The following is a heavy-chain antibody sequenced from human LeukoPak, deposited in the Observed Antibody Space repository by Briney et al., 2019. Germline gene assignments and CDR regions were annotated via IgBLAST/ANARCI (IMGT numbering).Heavy chain of an antibody. D-gene: IGHD1-26*01. CDR1: GFEFNIYG. Sequence: GGSLRLSCAASGFEFNIYGMNWVRQFPGKGLEWVSSISGRGDSTSYADSVKGRFIISRDISKNTLYLQMNSLRAEDTAVYYCARERRASGSYYLDYWGQGTLVTVSS. V-gene: IGHV3-23*01. CDR2: ISGRGDST. CDR3: ARERRASGSYYLDY. J-gene: IGHJ4*02.